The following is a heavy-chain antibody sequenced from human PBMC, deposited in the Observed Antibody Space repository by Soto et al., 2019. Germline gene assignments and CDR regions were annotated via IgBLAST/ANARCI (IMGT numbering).Heavy chain of an antibody. Sequence: DVQLVESGGCLVQPGRSLRLSCAASGFTFDDYAMHWGRQAPGKGLEWVSGISWNSGSIGYADSVKGRFTISRDNAKNSLYLQMTRLRAEDTALYYCAIDIAARPLGGFDPWGQGTLVTGSS. J-gene: IGHJ5*02. D-gene: IGHD6-6*01. CDR1: GFTFDDYA. CDR3: AIDIAARPLGGFDP. CDR2: ISWNSGSI. V-gene: IGHV3-9*01.